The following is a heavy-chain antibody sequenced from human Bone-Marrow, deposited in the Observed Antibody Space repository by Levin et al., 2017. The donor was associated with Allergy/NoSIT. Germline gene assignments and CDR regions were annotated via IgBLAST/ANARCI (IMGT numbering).Heavy chain of an antibody. CDR1: GLTFSSYA. CDR2: VSGSGTTT. Sequence: GGSLRLSCVASGLTFSSYAMSWVRQAPGTGLEWVSGVSGSGTTTYYADSVKGRFTISRDNSKNTLYLQMNSLRAEDTAVYYCAKSNGGSPRSAFDIWGQGTMVTVSS. J-gene: IGHJ3*02. V-gene: IGHV3-23*01. CDR3: AKSNGGSPRSAFDI. D-gene: IGHD2-15*01.